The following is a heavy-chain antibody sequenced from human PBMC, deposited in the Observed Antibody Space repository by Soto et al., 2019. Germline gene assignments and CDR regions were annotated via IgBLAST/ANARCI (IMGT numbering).Heavy chain of an antibody. V-gene: IGHV4-4*02. J-gene: IGHJ4*02. Sequence: SETLSLTCAVSGGSFTSNNWWTWVRQPPGQGLEWIGEIYRTGSTNYNPSLKSRVTISLDKSENQFSLEVTSLTAADTAVYYCASRDPGTSVDYWGQGTLVTVSS. CDR3: ASRDPGTSVDY. CDR1: GGSFTSNNW. CDR2: IYRTGST. D-gene: IGHD1-7*01.